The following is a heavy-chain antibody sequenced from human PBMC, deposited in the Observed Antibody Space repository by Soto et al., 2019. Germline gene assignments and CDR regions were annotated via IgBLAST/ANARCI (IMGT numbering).Heavy chain of an antibody. Sequence: PSETLSLTCTVSGGSIGDYYWTWIRQPPGKGLEWVGCIHYSGSTTYNPSLESRLTMSVDTSKNQFSLTLSSVTAADTAVYYCAREGNYDNSGNYLFQTFNFWGRGTLVTVSS. D-gene: IGHD3-22*01. CDR1: GGSIGDYY. V-gene: IGHV4-59*01. CDR2: IHYSGST. CDR3: AREGNYDNSGNYLFQTFNF. J-gene: IGHJ2*01.